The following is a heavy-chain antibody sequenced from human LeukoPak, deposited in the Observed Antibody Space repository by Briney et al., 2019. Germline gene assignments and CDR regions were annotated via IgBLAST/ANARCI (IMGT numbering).Heavy chain of an antibody. CDR1: GYTFTSYA. CDR2: INARNGDT. D-gene: IGHD6-13*01. Sequence: GSSVKVSCKASGYTFTSYAMHWVRQAPGHRLEWMGWINARNGDTRYPQKFQDRVTFTRDTSASTAYMELSSLRSEDTAEYYCARYTSSSPGWFAPWGQGTLVTVSS. J-gene: IGHJ5*02. V-gene: IGHV1-3*01. CDR3: ARYTSSSPGWFAP.